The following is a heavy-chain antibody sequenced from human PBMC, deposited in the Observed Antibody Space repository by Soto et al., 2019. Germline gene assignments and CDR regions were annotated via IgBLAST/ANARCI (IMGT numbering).Heavy chain of an antibody. CDR2: ISFDGNTK. CDR3: AKRHGNYDFWSGLDF. V-gene: IGHV3-30*18. CDR1: GFSFSTYA. D-gene: IGHD3-3*01. J-gene: IGHJ4*02. Sequence: QVQLVESGGGVVQPGRSLRLSCAASGFSFSTYAMHWVHQAPGKGLEWVAVISFDGNTKYYADSVKGRSTISRDNSENTLYLQMNILRAEDTAMYYCAKRHGNYDFWSGLDFWGQGTLVTVSS.